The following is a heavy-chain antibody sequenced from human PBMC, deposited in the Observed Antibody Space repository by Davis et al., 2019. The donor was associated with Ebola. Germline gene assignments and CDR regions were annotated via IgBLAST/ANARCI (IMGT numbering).Heavy chain of an antibody. J-gene: IGHJ4*02. CDR2: ISAYNGNI. V-gene: IGHV1-18*01. Sequence: ASVKVSCKASGYTFTNYGISWVRQAPGQGLEWMGWISAYNGNIKSAQKFQGRVTITRDTSITTAYMEVSGLTSDDTAVYYCTRSLRYSDWGQGTLVTVSS. CDR3: TRSLRYSD. CDR1: GYTFTNYG. D-gene: IGHD2-15*01.